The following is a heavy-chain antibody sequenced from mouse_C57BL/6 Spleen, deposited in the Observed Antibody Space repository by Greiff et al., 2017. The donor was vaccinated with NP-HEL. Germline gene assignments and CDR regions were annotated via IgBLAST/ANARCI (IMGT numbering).Heavy chain of an antibody. J-gene: IGHJ3*01. D-gene: IGHD2-4*01. CDR1: GYTFTSYW. Sequence: QVHVKQPGAELVRPGSSVKLSCKASGYTFTSYWMDWVKQRPGQGLEWIGNIYPSDSETHYNQKIKDKATLTVDKSSSKAYMQLSSLTSEGSAVYCCARRGGLRQGFAYWGQGTLVTVSA. CDR3: ARRGGLRQGFAY. CDR2: IYPSDSET. V-gene: IGHV1-61*01.